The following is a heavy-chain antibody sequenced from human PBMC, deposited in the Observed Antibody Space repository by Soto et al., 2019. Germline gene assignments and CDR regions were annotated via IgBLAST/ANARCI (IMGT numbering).Heavy chain of an antibody. V-gene: IGHV3-64*04. Sequence: PGGSLRLSCSASGFTFSSYAMHWVRQAPGKGLEYVSAISGSGGSTYYADSVKGRFTISRDNSKNTLYLQMNSLRAEDTAVYYCAKDQGRGDYVDWGQGTLVTVSS. CDR2: ISGSGGST. J-gene: IGHJ4*02. CDR1: GFTFSSYA. CDR3: AKDQGRGDYVD. D-gene: IGHD4-17*01.